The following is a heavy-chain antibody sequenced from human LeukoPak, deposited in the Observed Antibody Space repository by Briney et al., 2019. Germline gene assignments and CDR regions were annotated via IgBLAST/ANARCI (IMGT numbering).Heavy chain of an antibody. CDR2: ISSGSRTI. D-gene: IGHD1-20*01. Sequence: GGSLRLSCAASGFTFGSYSMNWVRQAPGKGLEWIPYISSGSRTIYYADSVEGRFTVSRDNAKNSLYLQMRSLRAEDTAVYYCARESITGHRDFDYWGQGTLVTVSS. V-gene: IGHV3-48*01. J-gene: IGHJ4*02. CDR3: ARESITGHRDFDY. CDR1: GFTFGSYS.